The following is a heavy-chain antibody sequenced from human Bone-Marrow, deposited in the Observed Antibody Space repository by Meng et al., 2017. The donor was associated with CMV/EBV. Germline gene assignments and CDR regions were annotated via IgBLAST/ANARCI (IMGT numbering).Heavy chain of an antibody. Sequence: GESLKISCAASGFTFSIHAMTWVRQAPGKGLEWVSVIYAGGSRTYYADSVKGRFIISRDNSKNTLYLQMNSLRAEDTAVYYCARVAEIPYYYGMDVWGQGTTVTVSS. V-gene: IGHV3-23*03. J-gene: IGHJ6*02. D-gene: IGHD5-24*01. CDR1: GFTFSIHA. CDR2: IYAGGSRT. CDR3: ARVAEIPYYYGMDV.